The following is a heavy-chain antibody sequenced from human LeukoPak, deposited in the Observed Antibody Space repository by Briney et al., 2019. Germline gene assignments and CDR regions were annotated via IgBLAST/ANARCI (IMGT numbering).Heavy chain of an antibody. D-gene: IGHD5-12*01. V-gene: IGHV3-66*01. CDR1: GFTVSSNY. CDR3: ARVYIGYDYSRHFDY. Sequence: GGSLRLSCAASGFTVSSNYMSWVRQAPGKGLEWVSVIYSGGSTYYADSVKGRFTISRDNSKNTLYLQMNSLRAEDTAVYYCARVYIGYDYSRHFDYWGQGTLVTVPS. CDR2: IYSGGST. J-gene: IGHJ4*02.